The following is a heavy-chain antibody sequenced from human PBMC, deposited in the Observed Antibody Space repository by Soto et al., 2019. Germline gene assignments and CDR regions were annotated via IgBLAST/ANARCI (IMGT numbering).Heavy chain of an antibody. Sequence: PSETLSLTCTVSGGSISSSSYYWGWIRQPPGKGLEWIGNINHSGSTNYNPSLKSRVTISVDTSKNQFSLKLSSVTAADTAVYYCARRRAYSYGYPNWFDPWGQGTLVTVSS. CDR2: INHSGST. J-gene: IGHJ5*02. D-gene: IGHD5-18*01. CDR3: ARRRAYSYGYPNWFDP. V-gene: IGHV4-39*01. CDR1: GGSISSSSYY.